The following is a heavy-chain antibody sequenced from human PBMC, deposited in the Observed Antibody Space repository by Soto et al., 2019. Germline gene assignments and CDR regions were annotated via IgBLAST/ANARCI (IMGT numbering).Heavy chain of an antibody. D-gene: IGHD3-16*01. J-gene: IGHJ4*02. CDR2: IYSGGST. V-gene: IGHV3-66*01. CDR1: GFSVRTKY. Sequence: EVQLVGSGGGLVQPGGSLRVSCAASGFSVRTKYMSWVRQAPGKGLEWVSVIYSGGSTFYADSVRGRFTISRDNSKNTVNLQMNSLRAEDTAVYYCSRDPWAADYWGQGTLVTVSS. CDR3: SRDPWAADY.